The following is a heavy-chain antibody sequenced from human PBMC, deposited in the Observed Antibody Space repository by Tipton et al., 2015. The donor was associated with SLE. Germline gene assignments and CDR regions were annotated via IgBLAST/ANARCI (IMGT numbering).Heavy chain of an antibody. V-gene: IGHV4-31*11. D-gene: IGHD6-13*01. Sequence: TLSLTCAVSGDSVSNEFYYWSWIRQHPGKGLERIGYIYYSGSTYYNPSLKSRVTISVDTSKNQFSPKLSSVTAADTAVYYCARGAAAAAGPRYFQHWGQGTLVTVSS. CDR3: ARGAAAAAGPRYFQH. CDR1: GDSVSNEFYY. J-gene: IGHJ1*01. CDR2: IYYSGST.